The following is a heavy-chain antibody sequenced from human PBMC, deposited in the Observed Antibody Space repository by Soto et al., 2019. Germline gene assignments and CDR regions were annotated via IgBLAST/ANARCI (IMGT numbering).Heavy chain of an antibody. CDR1: GFTFDDYG. CDR2: INWNGGST. Sequence: EVQLVESGGGVVRPGGSLRLPCAASGFTFDDYGMSWVRQAPGKGLEWVSGINWNGGSTGYADSVKGRFTISRDNAKNSLYLQMNSLRAEDTALYYCARDPGSWWVTASQPFDYWGQGTLVTVSS. V-gene: IGHV3-20*04. J-gene: IGHJ4*02. D-gene: IGHD2-21*02. CDR3: ARDPGSWWVTASQPFDY.